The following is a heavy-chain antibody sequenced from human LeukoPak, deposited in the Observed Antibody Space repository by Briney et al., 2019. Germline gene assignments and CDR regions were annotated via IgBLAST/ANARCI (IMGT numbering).Heavy chain of an antibody. V-gene: IGHV1-46*01. CDR2: INPTGGST. J-gene: IGHJ4*02. Sequence: ASVKVSCKASGYTFTSYYMHWVRQAPGQGLEWMGLINPTGGSTGYAQKFQGRVTMTRNTSISTAYMELSSLRSEDTAVYYCARVSAAGTNSYWGQGTLVTVSS. D-gene: IGHD6-13*01. CDR1: GYTFTSYY. CDR3: ARVSAAGTNSY.